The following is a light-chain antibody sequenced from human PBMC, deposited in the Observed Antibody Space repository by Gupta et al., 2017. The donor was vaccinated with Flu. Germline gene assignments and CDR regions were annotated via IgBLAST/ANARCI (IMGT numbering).Light chain of an antibody. CDR3: QSYESNNHWV. Sequence: NFTLTQPHSVSESPGKTVTISCTRSSGSFGSNFVPWYQQRPVSAPTTVIYEDNQRLSGVPDRFSGSIDRSSNAASLTISGLRTEDEAEYFCQSYESNNHWVFGGGTKLTVL. CDR1: SGSFGSNF. J-gene: IGLJ3*02. V-gene: IGLV6-57*03. CDR2: EDN.